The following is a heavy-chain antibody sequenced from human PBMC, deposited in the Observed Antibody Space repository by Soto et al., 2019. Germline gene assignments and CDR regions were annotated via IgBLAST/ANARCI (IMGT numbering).Heavy chain of an antibody. CDR3: ARAFRSNYYAY. CDR1: GFTFTTYW. V-gene: IGHV5-51*01. Sequence: GESLKISCRGSGFTFTTYWIGWVRQMPGKGLEWMGVIYPDDSDTKYNPSFQGRVTISADKSNSTAYLQWSSLEASDTAIYYCARAFRSNYYAYWGRGTLVTVSS. J-gene: IGHJ4*02. CDR2: IYPDDSDT. D-gene: IGHD3-3*01.